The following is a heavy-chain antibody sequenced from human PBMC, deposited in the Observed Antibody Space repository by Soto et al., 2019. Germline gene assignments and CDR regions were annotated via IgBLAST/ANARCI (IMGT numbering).Heavy chain of an antibody. V-gene: IGHV1-8*01. CDR1: GNTFTSYD. Sequence: ASVKVSCKASGNTFTSYDINWVRQATGHGLEWMGWINPNSGNIGYAQKFQGRVTMTRDTAIRTAYMEVSRLRSDDTAVYYCARGRDSGSYYLIDYWGQGTLVTVSS. CDR3: ARGRDSGSYYLIDY. CDR2: INPNSGNI. D-gene: IGHD3-10*01. J-gene: IGHJ4*02.